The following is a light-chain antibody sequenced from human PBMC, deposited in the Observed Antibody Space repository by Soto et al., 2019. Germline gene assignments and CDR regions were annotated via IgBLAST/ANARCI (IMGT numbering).Light chain of an antibody. CDR1: QSVSSN. V-gene: IGKV3-15*01. CDR2: GAS. J-gene: IGKJ2*01. Sequence: EIVMTQSPATLSVSPGERATLSCSASQSVSSNLAWYQQKPGQAPRLLIYGASTRATGIPARFSGSGSVTEFTLNISSLQSEDFAVYYCQQYNNWPRLYTFGQGTKLEIK. CDR3: QQYNNWPRLYT.